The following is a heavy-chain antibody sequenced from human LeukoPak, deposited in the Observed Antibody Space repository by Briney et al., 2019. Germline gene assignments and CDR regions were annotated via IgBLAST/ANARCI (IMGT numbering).Heavy chain of an antibody. Sequence: PSETLSLTCTVSGGSISSSSYYWGWIRQPPGKGLEWIGSIYYSGSTYYNPSLKSRVTISVDTSKNQFSLKLSSVTAADTAVYYCARVGWGVVITGNWFDPWGQGTLVTVSS. CDR1: GGSISSSSYY. D-gene: IGHD3-3*01. CDR3: ARVGWGVVITGNWFDP. V-gene: IGHV4-39*07. J-gene: IGHJ5*02. CDR2: IYYSGST.